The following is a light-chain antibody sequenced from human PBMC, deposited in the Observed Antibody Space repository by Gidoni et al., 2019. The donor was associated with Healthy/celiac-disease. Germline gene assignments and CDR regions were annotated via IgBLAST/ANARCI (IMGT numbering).Light chain of an antibody. Sequence: EIVLTQSPATLSLSPGERATLSCRASQSVSSYLAWYQQKPAQAPRLLIYDASNRATGIPARFSGSGSGTDFTLTISSLEPEDFAVYYCQQRSNWPGYTFGQXTKLEIK. CDR1: QSVSSY. CDR2: DAS. CDR3: QQRSNWPGYT. J-gene: IGKJ2*01. V-gene: IGKV3-11*01.